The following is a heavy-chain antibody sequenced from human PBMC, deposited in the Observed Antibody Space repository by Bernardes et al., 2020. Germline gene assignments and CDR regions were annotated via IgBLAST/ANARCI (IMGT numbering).Heavy chain of an antibody. Sequence: SLSLSCVGSGFTFSIQGVNWARQAPGPGLELVSHIRASNTADYSDSVKVRFTVSRDNSQSSAFLQMSSLRIEDTAVYFCAISDTHSRWGEGRFGYWGQGTLVTVSS. CDR1: GFTFSIQG. D-gene: IGHD3-16*01. CDR3: AISDTHSRWGEGRFGY. V-gene: IGHV3-23*01. CDR2: IRASNTA. J-gene: IGHJ4*02.